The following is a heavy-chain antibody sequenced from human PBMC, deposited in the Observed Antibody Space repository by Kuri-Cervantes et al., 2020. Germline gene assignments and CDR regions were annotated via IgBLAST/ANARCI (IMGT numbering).Heavy chain of an antibody. CDR3: ARILTDAFDI. CDR1: RFTFSNYW. Sequence: GGSLRLSCAASRFTFSNYWMSWVRQAPGKGLEWVANIKQDGSKKSYVDSVKGRFTISRDNAKNSLYLQMNTLRAEDTAVYYCARILTDAFDIWGQGTMVTVSS. J-gene: IGHJ3*02. V-gene: IGHV3-7*01. D-gene: IGHD2-8*02. CDR2: IKQDGSKK.